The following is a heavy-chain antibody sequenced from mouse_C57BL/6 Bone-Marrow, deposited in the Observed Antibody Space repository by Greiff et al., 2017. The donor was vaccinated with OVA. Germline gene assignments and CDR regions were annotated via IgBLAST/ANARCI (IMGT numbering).Heavy chain of an antibody. Sequence: QVQLQQPGAELVRPGTSVKLSCKASGYTFTSYWMHWVKQRPGQGLEWIGVIDPSDSYTNYNQKFKGKATLTVDTSSSTAYMQLSSLTSEDSAVYYCARGCLYYYGSSYDPGFAYWGQGTLVTVSA. CDR3: ARGCLYYYGSSYDPGFAY. CDR2: IDPSDSYT. CDR1: GYTFTSYW. V-gene: IGHV1-59*01. J-gene: IGHJ3*01. D-gene: IGHD1-1*01.